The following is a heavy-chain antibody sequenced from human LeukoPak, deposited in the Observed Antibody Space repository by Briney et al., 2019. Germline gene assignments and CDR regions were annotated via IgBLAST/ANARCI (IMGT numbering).Heavy chain of an antibody. CDR1: GDSIITGDYS. V-gene: IGHV4-30-4*08. D-gene: IGHD4-11*01. J-gene: IGHJ6*03. CDR3: ARGYRENYYDYYYLDV. CDR2: IYYSGST. Sequence: SETLSLTCTVSGDSIITGDYSWSWIRQPPGKGLEWIGYIYYSGSTYYNPSLKSRVTISVDTSKNQFSLKLSSVTAADTAVYYWARGYRENYYDYYYLDVWGKGTTVTVSS.